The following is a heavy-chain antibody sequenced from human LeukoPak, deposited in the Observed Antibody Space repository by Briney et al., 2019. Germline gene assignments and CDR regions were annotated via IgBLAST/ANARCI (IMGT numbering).Heavy chain of an antibody. D-gene: IGHD6-6*01. Sequence: GASVKVSCKASGYTFTSYGINWVRQATGQGLEWMGWMNPNSGNTGYAQKFQGRVTITRNTSISTAYMELSSLRSEDTAVYYCARGRVAARPGVTDFDYWGQGTLVTVSS. J-gene: IGHJ4*02. CDR3: ARGRVAARPGVTDFDY. CDR1: GYTFTSYG. CDR2: MNPNSGNT. V-gene: IGHV1-8*03.